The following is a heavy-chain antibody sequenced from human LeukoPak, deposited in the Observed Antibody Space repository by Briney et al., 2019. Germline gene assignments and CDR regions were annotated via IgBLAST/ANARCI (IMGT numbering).Heavy chain of an antibody. D-gene: IGHD3-22*01. Sequence: SETLSLTCTVSGGSISSYYWSWIRQPPGKGLEWIGYIYYSGSTNYNPSLSSRLTISVDTSKNQFSLELSSVTAADTAVYYCARQGISGSYLTGLDVWGQGTTVTVSS. V-gene: IGHV4-59*08. CDR2: IYYSGST. CDR1: GGSISSYY. CDR3: ARQGISGSYLTGLDV. J-gene: IGHJ6*02.